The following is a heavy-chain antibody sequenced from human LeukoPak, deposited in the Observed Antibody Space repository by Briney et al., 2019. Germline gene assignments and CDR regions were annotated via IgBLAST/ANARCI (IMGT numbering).Heavy chain of an antibody. J-gene: IGHJ6*02. CDR2: ISYDGSNK. Sequence: GRSLRLSCAASGFTFSSYAMHWVRQAPGKGLEWVAVISYDGSNKYYADSVKGRFTISRDNSKNTLYLQMNSLRAEDTAVYYCARGGSYMDYYYGMYVWGQGTTVTVSS. V-gene: IGHV3-30-3*01. D-gene: IGHD1-26*01. CDR1: GFTFSSYA. CDR3: ARGGSYMDYYYGMYV.